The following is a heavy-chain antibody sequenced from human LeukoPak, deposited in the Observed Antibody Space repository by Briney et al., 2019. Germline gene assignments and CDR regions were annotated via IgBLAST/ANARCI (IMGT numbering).Heavy chain of an antibody. V-gene: IGHV3-21*01. J-gene: IGHJ4*02. D-gene: IGHD2-2*01. CDR1: GFTFSSYS. CDR3: AGTPPKGVVVPAAMV. CDR2: ISSSSSYI. Sequence: GGSLRLSCAASGFTFSSYSMNWVRQAPGKGLEWVSSISSSSSYIYYADSVKGRFTISRDNAKNSLYLQMNSLRAGDTAVYYCAGTPPKGVVVPAAMVWGQGTLVTVSS.